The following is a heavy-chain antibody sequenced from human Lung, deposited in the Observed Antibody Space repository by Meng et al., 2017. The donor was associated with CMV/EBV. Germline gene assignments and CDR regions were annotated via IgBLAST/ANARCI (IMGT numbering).Heavy chain of an antibody. CDR2: INSDESTT. CDR3: ARDQGGSSRGVDY. V-gene: IGHV3-74*01. J-gene: IGHJ4*02. Sequence: ASGFHVSSYWMHWVSQAPGKGLVWVSRINSDESTTNYADSVKGRFTISRDNAKSTLYLQMNSLRAEDTAVYYCARDQGGSSRGVDYWGQGTLVTVSS. D-gene: IGHD1-26*01. CDR1: GFHVSSYW.